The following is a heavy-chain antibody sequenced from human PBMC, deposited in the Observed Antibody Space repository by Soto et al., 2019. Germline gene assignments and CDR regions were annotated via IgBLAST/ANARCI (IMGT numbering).Heavy chain of an antibody. Sequence: PGGSLRLSCAASGFPFTMAWMTWVRQAPGQGLEWVGRIRSKTAGGTREYAAPVKGRFTISRDDSKNMLYLEMNSLEIEDTAVYYCAKGTTTLAYYYGMDVWGQGTTVTVSS. CDR1: GFPFTMAW. J-gene: IGHJ6*02. V-gene: IGHV3-15*01. D-gene: IGHD4-17*01. CDR2: IRSKTAGGTR. CDR3: AKGTTTLAYYYGMDV.